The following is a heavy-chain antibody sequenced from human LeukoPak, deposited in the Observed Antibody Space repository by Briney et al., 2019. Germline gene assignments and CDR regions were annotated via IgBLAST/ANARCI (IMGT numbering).Heavy chain of an antibody. CDR2: ISYDGSNK. CDR3: AKSLGYSSSWYYFDY. D-gene: IGHD6-13*01. J-gene: IGHJ4*02. CDR1: GFTFSSYA. Sequence: GGSLRLSCAASGFTFSSYAMSWVRQAPGKGLEWVAVISYDGSNKYYADSVKGRFTISRDNSKNTLYLQMNSLRAEDTAVYYCAKSLGYSSSWYYFDYWGQGTLVTVSS. V-gene: IGHV3-30*18.